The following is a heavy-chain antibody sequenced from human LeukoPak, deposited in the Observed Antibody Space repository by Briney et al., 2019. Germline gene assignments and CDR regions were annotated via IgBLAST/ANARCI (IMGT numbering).Heavy chain of an antibody. CDR3: ARWRAGIAVAVDY. D-gene: IGHD6-19*01. J-gene: IGHJ4*02. CDR1: GGSFSGYY. Sequence: SETLSLTCAVYGGSFSGYYWSWIRQPPGKGLEWIGEINHSGSTNYNPSLKSRVTISVDTSKNQFSLKLSSVTAADTAVYYCARWRAGIAVAVDYWGQGTLVTVSS. CDR2: INHSGST. V-gene: IGHV4-34*01.